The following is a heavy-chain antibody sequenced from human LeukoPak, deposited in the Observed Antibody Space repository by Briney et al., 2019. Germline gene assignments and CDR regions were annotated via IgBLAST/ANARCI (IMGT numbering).Heavy chain of an antibody. D-gene: IGHD6-13*01. CDR2: IYNSESF. CDR1: GGSISGYY. J-gene: IGHJ5*02. Sequence: SETLSLTCSVSGGSISGYYWSWIRQPAGKGLEWIGRIYNSESFNYNPSLKSRVTMSVDTSRNQFSLKLSSVTGADSAVYYGTRYRSSSWFVDLCVPWGQGTLVSVS. CDR3: TRYRSSSWFVDLCVP. V-gene: IGHV4-4*07.